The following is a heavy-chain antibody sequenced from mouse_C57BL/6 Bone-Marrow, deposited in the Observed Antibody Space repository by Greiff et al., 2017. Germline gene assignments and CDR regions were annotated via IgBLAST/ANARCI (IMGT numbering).Heavy chain of an antibody. CDR1: GFNIKDYY. D-gene: IGHD1-1*01. CDR3: ARGYGSSPFAY. CDR2: IDPEDGET. Sequence: EVKLMESGAELVKPGASVKLSCTASGFNIKDYYMHWVKQRTEQGLEWIGRIDPEDGETKYAPKFQGKATITADTSSNTAYLQRSSLTSEDTAVYYCARGYGSSPFAYWGQGTLVTVSA. J-gene: IGHJ3*01. V-gene: IGHV14-2*01.